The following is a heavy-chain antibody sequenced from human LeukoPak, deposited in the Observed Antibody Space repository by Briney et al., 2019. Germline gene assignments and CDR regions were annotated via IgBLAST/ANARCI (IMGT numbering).Heavy chain of an antibody. V-gene: IGHV4-61*09. J-gene: IGHJ6*03. CDR2: IYTSGST. CDR1: GGSISSGRYY. D-gene: IGHD6-19*01. CDR3: ARHGPYSSGWYNYYYMDV. Sequence: SQTLSLTCPVSGGSISSGRYYWSWIRQPAGKGLGWIGHIYTSGSTNYNPSLKSRVTISMDTSKNQFSLKLSSVTAADTAVYYCARHGPYSSGWYNYYYMDVWGKGTTVTISS.